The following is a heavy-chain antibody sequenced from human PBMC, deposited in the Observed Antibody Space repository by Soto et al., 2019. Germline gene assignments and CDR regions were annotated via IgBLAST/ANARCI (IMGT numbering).Heavy chain of an antibody. Sequence: QVQLVQSGAEVKKPGASVKVSCKASGYTFTSYAMHWVRHAPGQRLEWMGWINAGNGNTKYSQKFQGRVTITRDTSASTAYMELSSLRSEDTAVYYCARVSGIAVAEVWGQGTLVTVSS. CDR2: INAGNGNT. D-gene: IGHD6-19*01. V-gene: IGHV1-3*01. CDR3: ARVSGIAVAEV. J-gene: IGHJ4*02. CDR1: GYTFTSYA.